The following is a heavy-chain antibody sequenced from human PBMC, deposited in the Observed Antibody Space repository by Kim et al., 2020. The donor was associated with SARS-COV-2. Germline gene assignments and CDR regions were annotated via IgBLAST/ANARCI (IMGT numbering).Heavy chain of an antibody. V-gene: IGHV1-18*01. J-gene: IGHJ5*02. Sequence: ASVKVSCKASGYSFTSYGISWVRLASGQGLEWMGWISAYNGNTNYAQKLQGRVTMTTDTSTSTAYMELRSLRSDDTAVYYCARDLAARPEFYWFDPWGQGTLVTVSS. CDR3: ARDLAARPEFYWFDP. D-gene: IGHD6-6*01. CDR1: GYSFTSYG. CDR2: ISAYNGNT.